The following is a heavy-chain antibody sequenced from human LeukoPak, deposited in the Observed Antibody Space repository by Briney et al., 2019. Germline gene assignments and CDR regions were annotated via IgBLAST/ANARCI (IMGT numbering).Heavy chain of an antibody. CDR1: GYTFTGYW. Sequence: GASVKVSCKAFGYTFTGYWMHWVRQAPGQGPEWMGVISPSGGSTIYAQKFKGRVTMTRDTSISTAYMELSRLRSDDTAVYYCARESYCSSTSCQQDYWGQGTLVTVSS. CDR2: ISPSGGST. J-gene: IGHJ4*02. V-gene: IGHV1-2*02. D-gene: IGHD2-2*01. CDR3: ARESYCSSTSCQQDY.